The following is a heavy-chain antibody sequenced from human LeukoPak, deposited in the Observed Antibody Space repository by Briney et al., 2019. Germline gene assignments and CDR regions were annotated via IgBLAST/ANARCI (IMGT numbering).Heavy chain of an antibody. V-gene: IGHV3-23*01. CDR1: GFTFDDYA. J-gene: IGHJ4*02. CDR2: ISVSGGST. Sequence: GGSLRLSCAASGFTFDDYAMNWVRQAPGKGLEWVSAISVSGGSTYYADSVKGRFTISRDNSKNTLYLQMNSLRAEDTAVYYCAKDVRSPLPPGIDYWGQGTLVTVSS. CDR3: AKDVRSPLPPGIDY. D-gene: IGHD3-16*02.